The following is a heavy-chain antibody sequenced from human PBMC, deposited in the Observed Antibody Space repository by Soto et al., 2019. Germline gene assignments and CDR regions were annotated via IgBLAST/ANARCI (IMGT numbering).Heavy chain of an antibody. CDR1: GYTFTSYG. CDR3: ARMLAFYGSASHYIADYYYYYAMDV. V-gene: IGHV1-18*01. Sequence: ASVKVSCKASGYTFTSYGISWVRQAPGQGLEWMGWISAYNGNTNYAQKLQGRVTMTTDTSTSTAYMELRSLRSDDTAVYYCARMLAFYGSASHYIADYYYYYAMDVWGQGTTVTVSS. CDR2: ISAYNGNT. J-gene: IGHJ6*02. D-gene: IGHD3-10*01.